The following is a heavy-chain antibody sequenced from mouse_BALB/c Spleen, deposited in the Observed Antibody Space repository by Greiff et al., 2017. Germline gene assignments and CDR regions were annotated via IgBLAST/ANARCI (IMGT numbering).Heavy chain of an antibody. J-gene: IGHJ1*01. V-gene: IGHV1-5*01. D-gene: IGHD2-4*01. Sequence: EVQLQQSGTVLARPGASVKMSCKASGYSFTSYWMHWVKQRPGQGLEWIGAIYPGNSDTSYNQKFKGKAKLTAVTSASTAYMELSSLTNEDSAVYYCSEGTMTWYFDVWGAGTTVTVSS. CDR1: GYSFTSYW. CDR2: IYPGNSDT. CDR3: SEGTMTWYFDV.